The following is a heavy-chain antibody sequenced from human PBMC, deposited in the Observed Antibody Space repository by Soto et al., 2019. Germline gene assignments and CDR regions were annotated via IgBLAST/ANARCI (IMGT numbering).Heavy chain of an antibody. CDR1: GFTFSSYA. J-gene: IGHJ6*02. V-gene: IGHV3-23*01. CDR3: AKDTSYYDFWSGYRPGYYGMDV. CDR2: ISGSGGST. D-gene: IGHD3-3*01. Sequence: EVQLLESGGGLVQPGGSLRLSCAASGFTFSSYAMSWVRQAPGKGLEWVSAISGSGGSTYYADSVKGRFTISRDNSKNXXYXQXXSLRAEDTAVYYCAKDTSYYDFWSGYRPGYYGMDVWGQGTTVTVSS.